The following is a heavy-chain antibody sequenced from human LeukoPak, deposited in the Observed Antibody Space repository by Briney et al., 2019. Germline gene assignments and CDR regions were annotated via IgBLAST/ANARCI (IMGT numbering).Heavy chain of an antibody. CDR3: ARGQRLRYYYDRSAFDV. Sequence: PSETLSLTCGVSGGSLSGDYWSWIRLSPGKGLEWIGEINHLGTTNYNPSLKSRVTISEDTSENQFSLKLSSVTVADTAVYYCARGQRLRYYYDRSAFDVWGHGTMVTVSS. D-gene: IGHD3-22*01. CDR1: GGSLSGDY. J-gene: IGHJ3*01. V-gene: IGHV4-34*01. CDR2: INHLGTT.